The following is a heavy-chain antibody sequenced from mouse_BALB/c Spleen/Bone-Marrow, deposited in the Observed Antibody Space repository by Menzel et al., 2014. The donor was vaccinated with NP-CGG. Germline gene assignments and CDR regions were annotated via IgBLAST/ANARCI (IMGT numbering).Heavy chain of an antibody. V-gene: IGHV2-6-2*01. CDR3: ARSGTDYAMDY. D-gene: IGHD4-1*01. CDR2: IWSDGST. J-gene: IGHJ4*01. CDR1: GFSLTSYG. Sequence: VNVVESGPDLVAPSQSLSLTCTVSGFSLTSYGLHWVRQPPGKGLEWLGVIWSDGSTTYNSALKSRLSISKDNSKRQVLLKRNSLQTDDTAMYYCARSGTDYAMDYWGQGTSVTVSS.